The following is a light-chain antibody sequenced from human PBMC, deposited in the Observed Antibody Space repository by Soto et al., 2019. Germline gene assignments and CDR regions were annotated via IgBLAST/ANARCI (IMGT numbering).Light chain of an antibody. J-gene: IGLJ1*01. CDR2: LNSDGSH. V-gene: IGLV4-69*01. CDR1: SGHSNYA. CDR3: KTWGTGIQV. Sequence: QLVLTQSPSASASLGASVKLTCTLSSGHSNYAIAWHQQQPEKGPRYLMILNSDGSHSTGDGIPDRFSGSSSGAERYLTISSLQSEDEADYYCKTWGTGIQVFGTGATLTVL.